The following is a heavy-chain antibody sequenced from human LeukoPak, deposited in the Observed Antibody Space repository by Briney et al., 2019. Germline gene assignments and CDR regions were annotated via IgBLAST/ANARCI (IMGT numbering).Heavy chain of an antibody. Sequence: PGGSLRLSCAASGVTFSSYSMNWVRKAPGKGLEWVSSISSSSSYIYYADSVKGRFTISRDNAKNSLYLQMNSLRAEDTAVYYCARVPSAVAGSYDYWGQGTLVTVSS. CDR2: ISSSSSYI. CDR1: GVTFSSYS. D-gene: IGHD6-19*01. V-gene: IGHV3-21*04. CDR3: ARVPSAVAGSYDY. J-gene: IGHJ4*02.